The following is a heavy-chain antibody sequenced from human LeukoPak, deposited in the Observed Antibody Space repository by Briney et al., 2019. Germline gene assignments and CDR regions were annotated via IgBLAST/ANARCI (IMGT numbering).Heavy chain of an antibody. J-gene: IGHJ3*02. CDR1: GGSISSYY. D-gene: IGHD2-2*01. CDR3: ARERGYCSSTSCLDDAFDI. CDR2: IYYSGST. V-gene: IGHV4-59*01. Sequence: KPSETLSLTCTVSGGSISSYYWSWIRQPPGKGLEWIGYIYYSGSTNYNPSLKSRVTISVDTSKNQFSLKLSSVTAADTAVYYCARERGYCSSTSCLDDAFDIWGQGTMVTVSS.